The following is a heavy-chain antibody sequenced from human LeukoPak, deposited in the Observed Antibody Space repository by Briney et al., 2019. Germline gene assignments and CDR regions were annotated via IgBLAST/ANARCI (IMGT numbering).Heavy chain of an antibody. V-gene: IGHV4-59*08. CDR2: IYYSGST. CDR3: ARRRGYSLDY. J-gene: IGHJ4*02. CDR1: GGSISSYY. D-gene: IGHD5-18*01. Sequence: SETLSLTCTVSGGSISSYYWSWIRQPPGEGLEWIGYIYYSGSTDYNPSLKSRVTISVDTSKNQFSLKLSSVTAADTAVYYCARRRGYSLDYWGQGTLVTVSS.